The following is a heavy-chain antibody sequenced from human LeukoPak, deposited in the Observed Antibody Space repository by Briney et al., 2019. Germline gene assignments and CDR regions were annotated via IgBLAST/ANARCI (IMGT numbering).Heavy chain of an antibody. CDR3: ATEPSRSYSFDHLDF. V-gene: IGHV1-69*04. CDR1: GGTFNNYA. J-gene: IGHJ4*02. CDR2: VVSMFGIR. D-gene: IGHD5-12*01. Sequence: ASVKVSCKTSGGTFNNYAISWVRQAPGQGLEWMGRVVSMFGIRNYPQTFRGRVNITADKATNTVYMELRSLRAEDTAIYYCATEPSRSYSFDHLDFWGLGTPVTVSS.